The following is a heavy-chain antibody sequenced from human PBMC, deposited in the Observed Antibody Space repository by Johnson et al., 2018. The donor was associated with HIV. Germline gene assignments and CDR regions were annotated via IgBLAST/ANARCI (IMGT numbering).Heavy chain of an antibody. V-gene: IGHV3-30*14. CDR2: ISYDVSNK. D-gene: IGHD3-22*01. CDR1: GFTFSSYA. CDR3: ARGRSYYYEKDAFDI. Sequence: QVQLVESGGGVVQPGRSLRLSCAPSGFTFSSYAMHWVRQAPGKGLEWVPVISYDVSNKYYADSVKGRFTISRDNSKNTLYLQINSLRAEDTAVYYCARGRSYYYEKDAFDIWGQGTMVTVSS. J-gene: IGHJ3*02.